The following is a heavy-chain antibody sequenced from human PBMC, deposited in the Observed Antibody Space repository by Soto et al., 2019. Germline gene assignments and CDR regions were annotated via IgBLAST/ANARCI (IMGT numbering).Heavy chain of an antibody. Sequence: PGGSLRLSCAASGFTFSNAWMSWVRQAPGKGLEWVGRIKSKTDGGTTDYAAPVKGRFTISRDDSKNTLYVQMNSLKTEDTAVYYCTTEDRPEPPYYYYYYGMGVWDQGTTVTVSS. CDR1: GFTFSNAW. J-gene: IGHJ6*02. V-gene: IGHV3-15*01. CDR2: IKSKTDGGTT. D-gene: IGHD1-1*01. CDR3: TTEDRPEPPYYYYYYGMGV.